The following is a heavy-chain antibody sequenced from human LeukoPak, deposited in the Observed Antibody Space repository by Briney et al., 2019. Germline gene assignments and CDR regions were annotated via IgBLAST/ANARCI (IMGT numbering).Heavy chain of an antibody. CDR1: GYSISNGYY. CDR3: ASPRDVVVVVAATAGYFDL. CDR2: IYHSGST. V-gene: IGHV4-38-2*02. J-gene: IGHJ2*01. Sequence: LETLSLTCTVSGYSISNGYYWGWIRQPPGKGLGWIGSIYHSGSTFYNPSLKNRVTISVDTSKNQFSLKLTSVTAADTAVYYCASPRDVVVVVAATAGYFDLWGRGTLVTVSS. D-gene: IGHD2-15*01.